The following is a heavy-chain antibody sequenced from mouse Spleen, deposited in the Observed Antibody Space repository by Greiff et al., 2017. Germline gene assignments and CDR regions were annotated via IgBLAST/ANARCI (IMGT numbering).Heavy chain of an antibody. CDR1: GYAFSSYW. Sequence: VQLQQSGAELVKPGASVKISCKASGYAFSSYWMNWVKQRPGKGLEWIGQIYPGDGDTNYNGKFKGKATLTADKSSSTAYMQLSSLTSEDSAVYFCASLVITTDYWYFDVWGAGTTVTVSS. CDR2: IYPGDGDT. J-gene: IGHJ1*01. CDR3: ASLVITTDYWYFDV. D-gene: IGHD2-4*01. V-gene: IGHV1-80*01.